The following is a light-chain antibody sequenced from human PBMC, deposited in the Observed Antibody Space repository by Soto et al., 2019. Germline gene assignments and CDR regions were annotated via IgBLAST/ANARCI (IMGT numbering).Light chain of an antibody. Sequence: EIVMTQSPATLSVSPGERATLSCRASQSVSSNLAWYQQKPGQVPRLLIYGASTRATDIPARFSGSGSETEFTLTISSLQSEDFAVYYCQQYNNWPRTFGQGTKVEIK. CDR2: GAS. V-gene: IGKV3-15*01. CDR3: QQYNNWPRT. J-gene: IGKJ1*01. CDR1: QSVSSN.